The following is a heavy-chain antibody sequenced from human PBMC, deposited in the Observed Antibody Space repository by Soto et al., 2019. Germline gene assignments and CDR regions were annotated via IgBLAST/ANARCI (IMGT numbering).Heavy chain of an antibody. J-gene: IGHJ6*02. CDR1: GFTFTSSA. V-gene: IGHV1-58*01. CDR3: AADRDSGYDFNYYYGMDV. D-gene: IGHD5-12*01. CDR2: IVVGSGNT. Sequence: SVKVSCKASGFTFTSSAVQRVRQARGQRLEWIGWIVVGSGNTNYAQKFQERVTITRDMSTSTAYMELSSLRSEDTAVYYCAADRDSGYDFNYYYGMDVWGQGTTVTVSS.